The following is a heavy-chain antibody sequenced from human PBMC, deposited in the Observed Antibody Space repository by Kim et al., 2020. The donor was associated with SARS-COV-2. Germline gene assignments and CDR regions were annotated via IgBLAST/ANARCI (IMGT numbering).Heavy chain of an antibody. CDR2: IIPIFGTA. V-gene: IGHV1-69*13. Sequence: SVKVSCKASGGTFSSYAISWVRQAPGQGLEWMGGIIPIFGTANHAQKFQGRVTITADESTSTAYMELSSLRSEDTAVYYCASDRAYSSGWYTAFDIWGQGTMVTVSS. D-gene: IGHD6-19*01. CDR1: GGTFSSYA. J-gene: IGHJ3*02. CDR3: ASDRAYSSGWYTAFDI.